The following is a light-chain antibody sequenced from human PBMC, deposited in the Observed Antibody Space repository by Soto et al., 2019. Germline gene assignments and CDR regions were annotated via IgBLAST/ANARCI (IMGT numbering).Light chain of an antibody. CDR2: DAS. J-gene: IGKJ1*01. V-gene: IGKV1-5*01. Sequence: DIQMTQTPSTLSASVGDRVTINCRASQNVNDYLAWYQQKPGNSPKVLIYDASTLESGVPSRFSGSGSGTEFTLTISGLQADDFATYYCQQYSSHRTFGQGTKVGVK. CDR3: QQYSSHRT. CDR1: QNVNDY.